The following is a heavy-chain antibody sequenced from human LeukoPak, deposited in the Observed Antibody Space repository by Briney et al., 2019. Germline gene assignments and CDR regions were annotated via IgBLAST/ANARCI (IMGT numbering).Heavy chain of an antibody. CDR1: GGTFSSYA. Sequence: SVTVSCKASGGTFSSYAISWVRQAPGQGLEWMGRIIPILGIANYAQKFQGRVTITADKSTSTAYMELSSLRSEDTAVYYCAKLTLFAVPAANVDYWGQGTLVTVSS. D-gene: IGHD2-2*01. J-gene: IGHJ4*02. CDR3: AKLTLFAVPAANVDY. CDR2: IIPILGIA. V-gene: IGHV1-69*04.